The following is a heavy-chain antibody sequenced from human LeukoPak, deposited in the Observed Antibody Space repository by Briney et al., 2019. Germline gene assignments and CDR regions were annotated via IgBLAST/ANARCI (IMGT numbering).Heavy chain of an antibody. V-gene: IGHV4-34*01. J-gene: IGHJ4*02. CDR2: INHSGST. D-gene: IGHD1-26*01. CDR1: GGSFSGYY. CDR3: ATNREWELLGGFDY. Sequence: SSETLSLTCAVYGGSFSGYYWSWIRQPPGKGLEWIGEINHSGSTNYNPSLKSRVTISVDTSKNQFSLKLSSVTAADTAVYYCATNREWELLGGFDYWGQGTLVTVSS.